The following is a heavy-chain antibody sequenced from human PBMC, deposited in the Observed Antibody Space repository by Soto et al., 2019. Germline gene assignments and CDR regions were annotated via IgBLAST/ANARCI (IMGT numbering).Heavy chain of an antibody. V-gene: IGHV3-33*01. CDR1: GFTFSSYG. CDR2: IWYDGSNK. J-gene: IGHJ4*02. CDR3: ASLTPLQQLV. D-gene: IGHD6-13*01. Sequence: GGSLRLSCAASGFTFSSYGMHWVRQAPGKGLEWVAVIWYDGSNKYYADSVKGRFTISRDKSKNTLYLQMNSLRAEDTAVYYCASLTPLQQLVWGRGTLVTVSS.